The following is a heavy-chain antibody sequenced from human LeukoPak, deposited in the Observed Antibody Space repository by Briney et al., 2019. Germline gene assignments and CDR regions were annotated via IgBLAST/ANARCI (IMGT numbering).Heavy chain of an antibody. CDR2: INHSGST. CDR3: ARSAPRCSTSCYVDFDY. V-gene: IGHV4-34*01. CDR1: GGSFSGYY. D-gene: IGHD2-2*01. Sequence: SETLSLTCAVYGGSFSGYYWSWIRQPPGKGLEWIGEINHSGSTNYNPSLKSRVTISVDTSKNQFSLKLSSVTAADTAVYYCARSAPRCSTSCYVDFDYWGQGTLVTVSS. J-gene: IGHJ4*02.